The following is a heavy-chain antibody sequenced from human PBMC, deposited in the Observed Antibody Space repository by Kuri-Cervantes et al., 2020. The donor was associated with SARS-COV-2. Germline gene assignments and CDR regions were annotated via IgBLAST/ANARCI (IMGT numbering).Heavy chain of an antibody. Sequence: GSLRLSCTVSGGSISSYYWSWIRQPPRKGLEWIGYIYYSGSTNYNPSLKSRVTISVDTSKNQFSLKLSSVTAADTAVYYCARVSANYYDSSGYITTALSYFDYWGQGTLVTVCS. CDR2: IYYSGST. V-gene: IGHV4-59*01. CDR1: GGSISSYY. D-gene: IGHD3-22*01. CDR3: ARVSANYYDSSGYITTALSYFDY. J-gene: IGHJ4*02.